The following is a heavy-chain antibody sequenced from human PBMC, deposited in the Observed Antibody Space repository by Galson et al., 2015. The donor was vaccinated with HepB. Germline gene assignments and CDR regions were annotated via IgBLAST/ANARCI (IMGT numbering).Heavy chain of an antibody. J-gene: IGHJ5*02. V-gene: IGHV3-30-3*01. CDR2: ISYDGSNK. Sequence: SLRLSCAASGFTFSGYAMHWVRQAPGKGLEWMAVISYDGSNKYYADSVKGRFPVSRDNSKNTLYLQMNSLRAEDTAVYYCARDGKRYYDFWSGYSNWFDPWGQGTLVTVAS. D-gene: IGHD3-3*01. CDR1: GFTFSGYA. CDR3: ARDGKRYYDFWSGYSNWFDP.